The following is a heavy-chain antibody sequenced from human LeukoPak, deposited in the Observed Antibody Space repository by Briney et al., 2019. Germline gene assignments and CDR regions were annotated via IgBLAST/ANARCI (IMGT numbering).Heavy chain of an antibody. V-gene: IGHV1-2*06. CDR3: ARGFLVGELFHDY. CDR1: GYTFTGYY. D-gene: IGHD3-10*01. J-gene: IGHJ4*02. CDR2: INPNSGGT. Sequence: ASVKVSCKASGYTFTGYYMHWVRQAPGQGLEWMGRINPNSGGTNYAQEFQGRVTMTRDTSISTAYMELSRLRSDDTAVYYCARGFLVGELFHDYWGQGTLVTVSS.